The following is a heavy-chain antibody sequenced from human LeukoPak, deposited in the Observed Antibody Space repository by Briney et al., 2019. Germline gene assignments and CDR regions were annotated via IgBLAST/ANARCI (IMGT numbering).Heavy chain of an antibody. CDR1: GFTFTSSA. Sequence: GASVKVSCKASGFTFTSSAMQWVRQARGQRLEWIGWIVVGSGNTNYAQKFQERVTITRDMSTSTAYMELSSLRSEDTAVYYCAREDSYSNYADYWGQGTLVTVSS. D-gene: IGHD4-11*01. CDR3: AREDSYSNYADY. V-gene: IGHV1-58*02. CDR2: IVVGSGNT. J-gene: IGHJ4*02.